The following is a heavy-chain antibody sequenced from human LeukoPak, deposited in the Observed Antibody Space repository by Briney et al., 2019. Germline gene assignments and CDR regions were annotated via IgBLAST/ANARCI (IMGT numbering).Heavy chain of an antibody. J-gene: IGHJ4*02. Sequence: GGSLRLSCAASGFSFNDYGMSWVRQAPGKGLEWVANIRQDGSEKYYVDSVKGRFTISRDNAKNSLYLQMNSLRAEDTAVYYCARRYYYDSIAFDYWGQGTLVTVSS. CDR3: ARRYYYDSIAFDY. D-gene: IGHD3-22*01. V-gene: IGHV3-7*01. CDR1: GFSFNDYG. CDR2: IRQDGSEK.